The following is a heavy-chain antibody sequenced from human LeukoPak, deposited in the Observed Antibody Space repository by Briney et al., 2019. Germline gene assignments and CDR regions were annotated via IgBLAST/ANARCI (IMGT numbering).Heavy chain of an antibody. CDR1: GFTFSNYA. V-gene: IGHV3-23*01. J-gene: IGHJ4*02. CDR3: TRHRYGDSGGDFDY. Sequence: PGGSLRLSCAASGFTFSNYAMRWVRQAPGKGLEWVSGISGSGDSTYYADSVKGRFTISRDNSKNTLYLQMNSLRAEDTAVYYCTRHRYGDSGGDFDYWGQGTLVTVSS. D-gene: IGHD2-21*02. CDR2: ISGSGDST.